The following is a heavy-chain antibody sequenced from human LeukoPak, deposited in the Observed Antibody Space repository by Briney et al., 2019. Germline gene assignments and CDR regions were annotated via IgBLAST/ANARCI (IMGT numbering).Heavy chain of an antibody. CDR3: AKGYSSGPNWFDP. J-gene: IGHJ5*02. CDR2: ISGSGGST. CDR1: AFTFSSFA. Sequence: GGSLRLSCAASAFTFSSFALGWVRQAPGKGLEWVSAISGSGGSTYYADSVKGRFTISRDNSKNTLYLQMTSLRAQETGVYYCAKGYSSGPNWFDPCGEGTLVTVSS. D-gene: IGHD6-19*01. V-gene: IGHV3-23*01.